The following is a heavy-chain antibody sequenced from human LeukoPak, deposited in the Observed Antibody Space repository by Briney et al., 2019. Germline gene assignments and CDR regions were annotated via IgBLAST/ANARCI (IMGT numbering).Heavy chain of an antibody. J-gene: IGHJ2*01. Sequence: SETLSLTCTVSGGSISSGGYYWSWIRQHPGKGLEWIGYIYYSGSTYYNPSLKSRVTISVDTSKNQFSLKLSSVTAADTAVYYCARAHDCSSTSXYKXXXXXXXXXXXWG. CDR2: IYYSGST. D-gene: IGHD2-2*02. CDR1: GGSISSGGYY. V-gene: IGHV4-31*03. CDR3: ARAHDCSSTSXYKXXXXXXXXXXX.